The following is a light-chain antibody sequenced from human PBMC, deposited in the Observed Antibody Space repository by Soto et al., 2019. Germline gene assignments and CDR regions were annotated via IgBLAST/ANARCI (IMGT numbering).Light chain of an antibody. Sequence: EIVVTQSPVTLSVSPGETATLPCRASQNVFNNLAWYQVKPGQAPRLLIYGASTRATGIPVRFSGSGSGTDFPLTIHSLQSEDFAVYYCQQYNQWLTFGGGTKVEIK. CDR3: QQYNQWLT. V-gene: IGKV3-15*01. CDR1: QNVFNN. J-gene: IGKJ4*01. CDR2: GAS.